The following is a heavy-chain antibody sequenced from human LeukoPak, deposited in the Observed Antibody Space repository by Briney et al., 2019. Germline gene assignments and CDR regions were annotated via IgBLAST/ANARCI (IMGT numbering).Heavy chain of an antibody. CDR1: GFTFEDYA. CDR2: ISWNSGSI. D-gene: IGHD3-22*01. CDR3: AKDGARGYYYDSSGYLGVNWFDP. J-gene: IGHJ5*02. Sequence: GGSLRLSCAASGFTFEDYAMHWVRQVPGKGLEWVSGISWNSGSIDYADSVKGRFTISRDNAKKSLYLQMNSLRAEDTALYYCAKDGARGYYYDSSGYLGVNWFDPWGQGTLVTVSS. V-gene: IGHV3-9*01.